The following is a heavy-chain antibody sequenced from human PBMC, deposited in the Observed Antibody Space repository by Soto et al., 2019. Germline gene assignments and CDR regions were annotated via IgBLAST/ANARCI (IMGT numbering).Heavy chain of an antibody. Sequence: ASVKVSCKASGYTFTGYYMHWVRQAPGQGLEWMGWINPNSGGSNYAQKFQGRVTMTMDTSISTAYMELSRLRSDDTAVYYCAREFAYYYDSSGSLWGQGNLVTVSS. D-gene: IGHD3-22*01. CDR2: INPNSGGS. J-gene: IGHJ4*02. CDR3: AREFAYYYDSSGSL. CDR1: GYTFTGYY. V-gene: IGHV1-2*02.